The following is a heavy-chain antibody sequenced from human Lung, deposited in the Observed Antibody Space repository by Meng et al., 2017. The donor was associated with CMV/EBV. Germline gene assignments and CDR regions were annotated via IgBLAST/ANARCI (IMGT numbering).Heavy chain of an antibody. J-gene: IGHJ4*02. CDR2: ISHDGNTE. D-gene: IGHD4-17*01. Sequence: GESXMISCTSSDLTFYTYAMHWVRQAPGKGLEWVALISHDGNTEAYIDSVKGRFTISRDNSKNTLYLQMNSLKTEDTAIYYCASGAVRLDSWGQGTTVTVSS. V-gene: IGHV3-30-3*01. CDR3: ASGAVRLDS. CDR1: DLTFYTYA.